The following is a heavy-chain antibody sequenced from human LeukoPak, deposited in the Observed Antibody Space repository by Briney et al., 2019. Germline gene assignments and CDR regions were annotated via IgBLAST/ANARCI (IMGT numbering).Heavy chain of an antibody. Sequence: SETLSLTCTVSGGSISSGDYYWSWLRQPPGKGLEWIGYIYYSGSTYYNPSLKSRVTISVDTSKNQFSLKLSSVTAADTAVYYCARDSRGVDYYYYGMDVWGQGTTVTVSS. V-gene: IGHV4-30-4*01. CDR2: IYYSGST. D-gene: IGHD3-10*01. CDR3: ARDSRGVDYYYYGMDV. J-gene: IGHJ6*02. CDR1: GGSISSGDYY.